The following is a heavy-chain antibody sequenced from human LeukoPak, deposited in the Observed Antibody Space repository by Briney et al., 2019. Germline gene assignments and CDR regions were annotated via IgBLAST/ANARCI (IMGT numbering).Heavy chain of an antibody. CDR2: IRWNSGSI. Sequence: GRSLRLSCAASGFTFADYAMHWVRQAPGKGLEWVSGIRWNSGSIGYADSVKGRFTISRDNAKNSLYLQMNSLRAEGTALYYCAKDILDYYDPVGDHAFDIWGQGTMVTVSS. V-gene: IGHV3-9*01. D-gene: IGHD3-22*01. CDR3: AKDILDYYDPVGDHAFDI. J-gene: IGHJ3*02. CDR1: GFTFADYA.